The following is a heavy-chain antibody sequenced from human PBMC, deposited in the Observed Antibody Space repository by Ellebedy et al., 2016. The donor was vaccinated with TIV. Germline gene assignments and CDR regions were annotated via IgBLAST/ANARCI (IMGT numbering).Heavy chain of an antibody. J-gene: IGHJ4*02. D-gene: IGHD3-10*01. Sequence: LRLSXTVSGGSISSGGYYWSWIRQHPGKGLEWIGYIYNSGNTYYNPSLRSRLDISVDTSKNHFSLKLTSVTAADTAVYYCARGLYAGGAYYKGIEYWGQGTLVTVSS. CDR2: IYNSGNT. CDR3: ARGLYAGGAYYKGIEY. CDR1: GGSISSGGYY. V-gene: IGHV4-31*03.